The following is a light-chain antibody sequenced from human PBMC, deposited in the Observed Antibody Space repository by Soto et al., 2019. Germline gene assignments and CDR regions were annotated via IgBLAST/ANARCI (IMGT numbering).Light chain of an antibody. Sequence: EIVLTQSPGTLSLSPGERATLSCRASQSLNTNSLAWYQQKPGQTPRLLIYAASTRDTDIPDRFIGSGSGTDFALTITRLEPEDFALYYCHQYNASPLTFGPGTKLDVK. CDR1: QSLNTNS. V-gene: IGKV3-20*01. CDR2: AAS. CDR3: HQYNASPLT. J-gene: IGKJ3*01.